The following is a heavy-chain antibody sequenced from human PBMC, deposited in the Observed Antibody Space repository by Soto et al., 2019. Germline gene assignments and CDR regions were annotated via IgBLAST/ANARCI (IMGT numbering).Heavy chain of an antibody. Sequence: QVQLVQSGAEVKKPGASVKVSCKASGYTFTSYYMHWVRQAPGQGLEWMGIINPSGGSTSYAQKFQGRVTMTRDTSTSTVYMELSSLRSEDTAVYYCAYGSWTTGYYYYYGMDVWGQGTTVTVSS. D-gene: IGHD6-13*01. J-gene: IGHJ6*02. CDR3: AYGSWTTGYYYYYGMDV. V-gene: IGHV1-46*03. CDR1: GYTFTSYY. CDR2: INPSGGST.